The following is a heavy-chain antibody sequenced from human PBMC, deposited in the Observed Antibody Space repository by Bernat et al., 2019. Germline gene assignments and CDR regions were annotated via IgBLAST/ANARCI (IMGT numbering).Heavy chain of an antibody. CDR1: GGSISSSNW. CDR3: AARTTSLLAVRLPIDY. Sequence: QVQLQESGPGLVKPSGTLSLTCAVSGGSISSSNWWTWVRQPPGKGLEWIGEIYHSGSTNYNPSLKSRVTISVDKSKNQFSLKLSSVPAADTAVYYCAARTTSLLAVRLPIDYWGQGTLVTVSS. CDR2: IYHSGST. D-gene: IGHD6-6*01. V-gene: IGHV4-4*02. J-gene: IGHJ4*02.